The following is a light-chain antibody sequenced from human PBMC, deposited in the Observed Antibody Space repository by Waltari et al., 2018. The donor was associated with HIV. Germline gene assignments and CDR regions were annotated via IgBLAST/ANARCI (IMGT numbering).Light chain of an antibody. CDR1: QSVSSGY. CDR3: QQYGSSPRT. V-gene: IGKV3-20*01. Sequence: EIVLTQSPGTLSLSPGDRVTLSCRASQSVSSGYLAWYQQKPGQAPRLLIYGVSSRATGISDRFSDSGFGTDFTLTISRLEPEDFAVYYCQQYGSSPRTFGQGTKVEIK. CDR2: GVS. J-gene: IGKJ1*01.